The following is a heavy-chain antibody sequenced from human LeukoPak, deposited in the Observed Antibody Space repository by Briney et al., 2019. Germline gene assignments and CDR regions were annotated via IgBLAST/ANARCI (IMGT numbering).Heavy chain of an antibody. D-gene: IGHD2-15*01. CDR3: AKDLRRGYCSGGSCYYGMDV. CDR2: MSYDGSNK. CDR1: GITFSSSG. Sequence: PGGSLRLSCAASGITFSSSGMHWVRQAPGKGLEWVAVMSYDGSNKYYADSVKGRFTISRDNSKNTLYLQMNSLRAEDTAVYYCAKDLRRGYCSGGSCYYGMDVWGQGTTVTVSS. V-gene: IGHV3-30*18. J-gene: IGHJ6*02.